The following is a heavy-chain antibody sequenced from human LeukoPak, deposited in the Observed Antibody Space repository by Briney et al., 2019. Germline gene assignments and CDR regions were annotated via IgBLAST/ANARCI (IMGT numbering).Heavy chain of an antibody. J-gene: IGHJ4*02. CDR3: ARAGVAMGIAVAGTGQDY. D-gene: IGHD6-19*01. CDR2: ISAYNGNT. Sequence: ALVKVSCKASGYTFTSYGISWVRQAPGQGLEWMGWISAYNGNTNYAQKLQGRVTMTTDTSTSTAYMELRSLRSDDTAVYYCARAGVAMGIAVAGTGQDYWGQGTLVTVSS. V-gene: IGHV1-18*01. CDR1: GYTFTSYG.